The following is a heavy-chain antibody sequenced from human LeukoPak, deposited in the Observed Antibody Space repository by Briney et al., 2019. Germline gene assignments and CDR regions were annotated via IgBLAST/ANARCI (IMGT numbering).Heavy chain of an antibody. V-gene: IGHV3-33*01. D-gene: IGHD1-14*01. CDR2: IAYDGSRA. CDR1: GFTFGGYG. Sequence: GRSLRLSCAGSGFTFGGYGMHWFRQTPGKGLEWVAVIAYDGSRAFYADSEKGRFTISRDNSKNTMSMQMDDLRAEDTAVYYCTRYNNDHFDYWGQGTLVTVSS. J-gene: IGHJ4*02. CDR3: TRYNNDHFDY.